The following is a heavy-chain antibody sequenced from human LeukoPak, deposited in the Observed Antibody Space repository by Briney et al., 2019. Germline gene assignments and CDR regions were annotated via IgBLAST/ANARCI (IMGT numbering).Heavy chain of an antibody. CDR3: AKSKMGYDSSGWYYFDY. D-gene: IGHD3-22*01. CDR2: IRYDGSNT. Sequence: GGSLRLSCAASGFSFSDYDIHWVRLAPGKGLEWVTFIRYDGSNTYAESVKGRFTISRDNAKNSLYLQMNSLRAEDTALYYCAKSKMGYDSSGWYYFDYWGQGTLVTVSS. V-gene: IGHV3-30*02. CDR1: GFSFSDYD. J-gene: IGHJ4*02.